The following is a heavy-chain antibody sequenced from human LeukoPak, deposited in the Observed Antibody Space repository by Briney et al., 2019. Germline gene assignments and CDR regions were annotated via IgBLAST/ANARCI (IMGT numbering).Heavy chain of an antibody. CDR2: IKQDGSEK. CDR3: ARLNYYDSSGYAFDI. V-gene: IGHV3-7*01. J-gene: IGHJ3*02. CDR1: GFTFSSYS. Sequence: GGSLRLSCAASGFTFSSYSMNWVRQAPGKGLEWVANIKQDGSEKYYVDSVKGRFTISRDNAKNSLYLQMNSLRAEDTAVYYCARLNYYDSSGYAFDIWGQGTMVTVSS. D-gene: IGHD3-22*01.